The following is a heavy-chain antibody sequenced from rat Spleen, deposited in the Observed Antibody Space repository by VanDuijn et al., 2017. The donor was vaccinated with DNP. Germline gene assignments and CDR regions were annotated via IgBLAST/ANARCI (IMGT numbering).Heavy chain of an antibody. Sequence: EVQVVESGGGLVQPGRSLKLSCAASGFSFSNYGMAWVRQAPTKGLKWVATINWYGNSTHYRDSVKGRFTISRDNGKRTLYLQMDSLRSEDTATYYCARLGYYDGSYPNWFAHWGQGTLVTVSS. D-gene: IGHD1-12*03. CDR3: ARLGYYDGSYPNWFAH. J-gene: IGHJ3*01. V-gene: IGHV5-29*01. CDR2: INWYGNST. CDR1: GFSFSNYG.